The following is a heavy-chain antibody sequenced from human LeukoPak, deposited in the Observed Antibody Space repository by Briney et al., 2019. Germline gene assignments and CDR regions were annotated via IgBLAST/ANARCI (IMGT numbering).Heavy chain of an antibody. J-gene: IGHJ6*02. CDR3: AKDTGGNGAYFYAMDV. Sequence: GGSLRLSCVGSGFAFHNYAMHWVRRPPGKGLEWVSAINWNSDTKAYADSVKGRFTISRDRARNPLYLQMDSLRPEDTALYYCAKDTGGNGAYFYAMDVWGQGTSVTVSS. D-gene: IGHD4-23*01. CDR1: GFAFHNYA. CDR2: INWNSDTK. V-gene: IGHV3-9*01.